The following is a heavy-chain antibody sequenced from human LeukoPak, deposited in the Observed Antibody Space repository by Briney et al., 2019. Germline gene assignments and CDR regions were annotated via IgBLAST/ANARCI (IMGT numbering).Heavy chain of an antibody. CDR1: GVSISYNY. D-gene: IGHD4-23*01. V-gene: IGHV4-59*01. CDR2: IFYTGTT. CDR3: ARQHGGNYLDF. Sequence: SETLSLTCTVSGVSISYNYWSWIRQPPGKGLEGIGQIFYTGTTEYNPSLKSRVSMSLDTSKNQFSLRLSSVTAGATAVYYCARQHGGNYLDFWGQGTLVTVSS. J-gene: IGHJ4*02.